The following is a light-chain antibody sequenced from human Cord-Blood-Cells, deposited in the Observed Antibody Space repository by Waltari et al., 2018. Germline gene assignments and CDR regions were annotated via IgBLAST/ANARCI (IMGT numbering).Light chain of an antibody. J-gene: IGKJ2*01. CDR3: QQYNSYPYT. CDR1: QSISSW. V-gene: IGKV1-5*03. CDR2: KAS. Sequence: DIQMTQSPSTLSASVGDRVTITCRASQSISSWLAWYQQKPGKAPKLLIYKASSLESGDPSRFSGSESGTEFTLTISSLQPDDFATYYCQQYNSYPYTFGQGTKLEIK.